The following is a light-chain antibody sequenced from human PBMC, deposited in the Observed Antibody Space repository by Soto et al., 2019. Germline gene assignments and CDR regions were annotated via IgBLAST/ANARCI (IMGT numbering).Light chain of an antibody. J-gene: IGKJ5*01. CDR2: DAY. V-gene: IGKV3D-20*02. Sequence: IVLTRSPGALSLSPGKRATPSCRVSQSVSSSYFAWYQQKRGQAPRLLIYDAYNRATGIPPRFSGSGSGTDFTLTISSLEPEDSAVYYCQQRHIWPITFGQGTRLEIK. CDR1: QSVSSSY. CDR3: QQRHIWPIT.